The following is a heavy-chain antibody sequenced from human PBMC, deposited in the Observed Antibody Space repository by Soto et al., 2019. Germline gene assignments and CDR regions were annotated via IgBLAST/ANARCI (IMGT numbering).Heavy chain of an antibody. CDR1: NGSISRSKW. J-gene: IGHJ6*03. D-gene: IGHD2-2*01. CDR3: ARGRGCYYAGGYYYYYMDV. V-gene: IGHV4-4*02. CDR2: HYGGST. Sequence: QVLLQESCPGLVQPSGTLSLTCDVSNGSISRSKWWIWVRQPPGKGLEWSGEHYGGSTNSTPSLKGRVSISVDRSKNQFSLELTSVTAADPAVYFCARGRGCYYAGGYYYYYMDVWGKGTTVTVSS.